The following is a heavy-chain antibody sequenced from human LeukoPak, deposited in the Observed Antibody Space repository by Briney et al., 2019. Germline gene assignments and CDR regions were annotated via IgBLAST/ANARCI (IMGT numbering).Heavy chain of an antibody. CDR2: IYKSGSS. CDR3: ASTLGYCSSTSCLSPYYFDY. Sequence: KTSETLSLTCSVSGGSISTYYWSWIRQSAGKGLEWIGRIYKSGSSNYNPSLKSRVSMSVDSSKNHFSLNLTSVTAEDTAVYYCASTLGYCSSTSCLSPYYFDYWGQGTLVTVSS. CDR1: GGSISTYY. J-gene: IGHJ4*02. D-gene: IGHD2-2*01. V-gene: IGHV4-4*07.